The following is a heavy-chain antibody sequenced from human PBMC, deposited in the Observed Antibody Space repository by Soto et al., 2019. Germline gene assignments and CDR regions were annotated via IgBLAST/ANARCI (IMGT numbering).Heavy chain of an antibody. CDR2: IYPGDNET. CDR3: ARSPRSSPYFDY. V-gene: IGHV5-51*01. Sequence: GASLKISCQSSGYTFSNFWIGWVRQLPGKGLEWMGIIYPGDNETRYSPSFHGKVTISADRSINTAYLQWNSLEASDTAFYFCARSPRSSPYFDYWGPGTPVTVSS. CDR1: GYTFSNFW. J-gene: IGHJ4*02. D-gene: IGHD6-13*01.